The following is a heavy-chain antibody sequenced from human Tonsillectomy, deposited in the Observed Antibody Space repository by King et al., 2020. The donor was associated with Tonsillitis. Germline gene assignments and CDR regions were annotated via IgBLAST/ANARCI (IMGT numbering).Heavy chain of an antibody. Sequence: VQLVESGGGLGKPGGSLRLSCATSGFSFGDHDMNWVRQAPGKGLDSVKGRFTISRDNAKSSLYLQMNNLRAEDTAVYYCARDKGAGYYDSGRGAFDVWGQGTMVTVSS. J-gene: IGHJ3*01. CDR1: GFSFGDHD. D-gene: IGHD3-22*01. V-gene: IGHV3-69-1*01. CDR3: ARDKGAGYYDSGRGAFDV.